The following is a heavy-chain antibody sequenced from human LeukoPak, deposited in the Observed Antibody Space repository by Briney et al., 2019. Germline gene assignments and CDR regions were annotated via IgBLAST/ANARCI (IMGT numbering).Heavy chain of an antibody. V-gene: IGHV4-39*07. CDR2: IYYGGST. Sequence: SETLSLTCTVSGGSISRNSDYWGWIRQPPGKGLEWIGSIYYGGSTYYNPSLKSRVTISVDTSKNQFSLKLSSVTAADTAVYYCARAEVWFGESIPTDAFDIWGQGTMVTVSS. CDR3: ARAEVWFGESIPTDAFDI. D-gene: IGHD3-10*01. CDR1: GGSISRNSDY. J-gene: IGHJ3*02.